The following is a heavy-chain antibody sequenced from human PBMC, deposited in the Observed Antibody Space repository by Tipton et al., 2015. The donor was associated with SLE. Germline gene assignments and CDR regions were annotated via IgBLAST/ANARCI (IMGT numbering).Heavy chain of an antibody. CDR2: IYYSGST. V-gene: IGHV4-31*03. Sequence: LRLSCTVSGGSISSGGYYWSWIRQHPGKGLEWIGYIYYSGSTYYNPSLKSRVTISVDTSKNQFSLKLSSVTAADTAVYYCARVRDYGDYEDWGQGTLVTVSS. J-gene: IGHJ4*02. D-gene: IGHD4-17*01. CDR1: GGSISSGGYY. CDR3: ARVRDYGDYED.